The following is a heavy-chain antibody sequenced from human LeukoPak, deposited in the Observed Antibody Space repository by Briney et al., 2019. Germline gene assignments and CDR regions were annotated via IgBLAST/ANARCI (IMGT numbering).Heavy chain of an antibody. CDR1: GYSISSGYY. CDR2: AYHNGRT. Sequence: SETLSLTCAVSGYSISSGYYCGWIRQSPGKGLEWIGSAYHNGRTYYSPSLKSRVTISVDTSKNQVSLKLSSVTAADTAVYYCARAKSIITEVRGAVPGRFDFWGQGTLVTVSS. J-gene: IGHJ4*02. CDR3: ARAKSIITEVRGAVPGRFDF. V-gene: IGHV4-38-2*01. D-gene: IGHD3-10*01.